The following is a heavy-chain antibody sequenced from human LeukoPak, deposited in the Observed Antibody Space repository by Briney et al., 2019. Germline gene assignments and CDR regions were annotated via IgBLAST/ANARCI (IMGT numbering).Heavy chain of an antibody. CDR2: ISSSGSTI. CDR3: AASLRFPGWFDP. Sequence: GGSLRLSCAASGFTFSDFYMSWLRQAPGKGLEWVSYISSSGSTIYYADSVKGRFTISRDNAKNSLYLRMNSLRAEDTAVFYCAASLRFPGWFDPWGQGALVTVSS. V-gene: IGHV3-11*01. CDR1: GFTFSDFY. D-gene: IGHD3-16*01. J-gene: IGHJ5*02.